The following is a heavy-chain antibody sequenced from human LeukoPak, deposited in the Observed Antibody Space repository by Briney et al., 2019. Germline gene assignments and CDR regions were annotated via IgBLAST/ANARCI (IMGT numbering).Heavy chain of an antibody. J-gene: IGHJ4*02. Sequence: SETLSLTCAVYGGSFSGYYWSWIRQPPGKGLEWIGEINHSGSTNYNPSLKSRVTISVDTSKNQFSLKLSSVTAADTAVYYCARSSGIGYSYGNYFDYWGQGTLVTVSS. D-gene: IGHD5-18*01. V-gene: IGHV4-34*01. CDR3: ARSSGIGYSYGNYFDY. CDR2: INHSGST. CDR1: GGSFSGYY.